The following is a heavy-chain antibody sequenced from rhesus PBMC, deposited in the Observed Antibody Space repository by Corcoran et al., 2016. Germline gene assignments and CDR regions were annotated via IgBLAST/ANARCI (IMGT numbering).Heavy chain of an antibody. CDR3: ARNGGGYSYRDYYGLDS. CDR2: IKGNSVIP. Sequence: QVQLQESGPGLVKPSETMSLTCAVSGASISSYWWSWIRQPPGKGRAGIGEIKGNSVIPYSNPSLKSRVTISKDASTNQFSLKLSSVTAADTAVYYCARNGGGYSYRDYYGLDSWGQGVVVTVSS. D-gene: IGHD5-12*01. V-gene: IGHV4-80*01. CDR1: GASISSYW. J-gene: IGHJ6*01.